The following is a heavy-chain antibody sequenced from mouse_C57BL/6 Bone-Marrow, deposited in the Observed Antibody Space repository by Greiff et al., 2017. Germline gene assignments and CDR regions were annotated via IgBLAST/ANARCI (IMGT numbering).Heavy chain of an antibody. CDR3: ARHGRQLGY. Sequence: EVMLVESGGDLVKPGGSLKLSCAASGFTFSSYGMSWVRPTPDKRLEWVPTISSGGSYTSYPDSVKGRFTISRDNAKNPLYLQMSRLKSEDTAMYYCARHGRQLGYWGQGTTLTGSS. V-gene: IGHV5-6*01. D-gene: IGHD3-2*01. CDR2: ISSGGSYT. CDR1: GFTFSSYG. J-gene: IGHJ2*01.